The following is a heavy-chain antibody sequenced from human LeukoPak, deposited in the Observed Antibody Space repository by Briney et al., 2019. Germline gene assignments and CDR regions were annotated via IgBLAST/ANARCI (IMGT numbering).Heavy chain of an antibody. V-gene: IGHV3-21*01. CDR3: ARERDYYDSSGYGMFYDY. J-gene: IGHJ4*02. CDR1: GFTFDDYG. CDR2: ISSSSSYI. Sequence: GGSLRLSCAASGFTFDDYGMNWVRQAPGKGLEWVSSISSSSSYIYYADSVKGRFTISRDNAKNSLYLQMNSLRAEDTAVYYCARERDYYDSSGYGMFYDYWGQGTLVTVSS. D-gene: IGHD3-22*01.